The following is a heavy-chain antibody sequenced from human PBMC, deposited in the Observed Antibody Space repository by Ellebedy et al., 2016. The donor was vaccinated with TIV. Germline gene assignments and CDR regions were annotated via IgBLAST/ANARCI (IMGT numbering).Heavy chain of an antibody. CDR3: ARNWGYFDY. V-gene: IGHV3-7*01. CDR2: IEKHGNEK. D-gene: IGHD7-27*01. Sequence: GGSLRLXCAASGFTFSSYSMNWVRQAPGKGLEWVANIEKHGNEKYYVDSMKGRFTISRDNAKNSLYLQMNNLRAEDTAIYYCARNWGYFDYWGRGTLVTVSS. J-gene: IGHJ4*02. CDR1: GFTFSSYS.